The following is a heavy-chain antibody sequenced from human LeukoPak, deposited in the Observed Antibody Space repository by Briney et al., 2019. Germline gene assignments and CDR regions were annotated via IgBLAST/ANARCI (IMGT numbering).Heavy chain of an antibody. Sequence: GESLRISCKGSGYSFTSYWIGWVRQMPGKGLEWMGIIYPGDSDTRYSPSFQGQVTISADKSISTAYLQWSSLKASDTAMYYCARHLELAVAGFATDWFDPWGQGTLVTVSS. CDR3: ARHLELAVAGFATDWFDP. D-gene: IGHD6-19*01. J-gene: IGHJ5*02. CDR1: GYSFTSYW. V-gene: IGHV5-51*01. CDR2: IYPGDSDT.